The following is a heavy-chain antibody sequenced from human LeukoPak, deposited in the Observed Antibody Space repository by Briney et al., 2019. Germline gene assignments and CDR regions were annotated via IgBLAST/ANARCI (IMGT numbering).Heavy chain of an antibody. CDR1: AFTFSVDW. CDR3: TTGEFY. J-gene: IGHJ4*02. Sequence: GGSLRLSCGVRAFTFSVDWMTCARQAPGKGLEWVGRIKGKTDGGTTDYAATVKGRYIITRDDSKNKVYQQMNSLKAEDTAVYYYTTGEFYWGQGTLVTVSS. V-gene: IGHV3-15*01. D-gene: IGHD3-10*01. CDR2: IKGKTDGGTT.